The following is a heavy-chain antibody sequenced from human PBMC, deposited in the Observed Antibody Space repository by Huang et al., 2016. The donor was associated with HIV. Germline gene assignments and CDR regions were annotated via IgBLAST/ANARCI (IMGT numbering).Heavy chain of an antibody. V-gene: IGHV4-39*01. J-gene: IGHJ3*02. D-gene: IGHD4-17*01. CDR3: ARLDYGDYSSAFDI. Sequence: QLQLQESGPGLVKPSETLSLTCTVSGGSISSNDYYWGWIRQPPGKGLEWIGSVDYSGSTYYNPSLKSRVTRSVDTSKNQFSLKLSSVTAADTAVYYCARLDYGDYSSAFDIWGQGTMVTVSS. CDR2: VDYSGST. CDR1: GGSISSNDYY.